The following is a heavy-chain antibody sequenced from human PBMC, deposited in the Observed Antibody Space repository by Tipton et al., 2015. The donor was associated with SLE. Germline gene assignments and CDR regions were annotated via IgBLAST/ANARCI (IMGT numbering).Heavy chain of an antibody. CDR1: GGSISNYY. CDR3: AGSWAGSAFDI. Sequence: TLSLTCTVSGGSISNYYCHWIRQSPGKGLEWIGYTYHSGMTNYNPSLKSRVTMSIETSKNQFSLKVTSVTAADTAVYFWAGSWAGSAFDIWGQGTLVTVS. CDR2: TYHSGMT. J-gene: IGHJ3*02. V-gene: IGHV4-59*01. D-gene: IGHD6-13*01.